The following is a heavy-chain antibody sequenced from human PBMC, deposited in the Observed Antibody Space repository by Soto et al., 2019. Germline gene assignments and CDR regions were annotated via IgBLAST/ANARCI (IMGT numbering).Heavy chain of an antibody. Sequence: QVQLVQSGAEVKKPGASVKVSCKASGYTFTSYGLSWVRQAPGQGLEWMGWIRAYNRNTNYAQKLQGRVTMTTNTTTSTAYMELRSLRSDDTAVFYCARVIASAADFDYWGQGTLVTVSS. CDR3: ARVIASAADFDY. V-gene: IGHV1-18*01. CDR1: GYTFTSYG. J-gene: IGHJ4*02. D-gene: IGHD6-13*01. CDR2: IRAYNRNT.